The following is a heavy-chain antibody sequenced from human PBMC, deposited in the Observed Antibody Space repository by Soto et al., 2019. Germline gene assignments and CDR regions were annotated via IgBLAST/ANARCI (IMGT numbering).Heavy chain of an antibody. J-gene: IGHJ6*02. CDR1: GGTFSSYA. Sequence: ASVKVSCKASGGTFSSYAISWVRQAPGQGLEWMGGIIPIFGTANYAQKFQGRVTITADESTSTAYMELSSLRSEDTAVYYCARVKCSSTSCYGFHYYGMXVWGQGTTVTVSS. CDR2: IIPIFGTA. CDR3: ARVKCSSTSCYGFHYYGMXV. D-gene: IGHD2-2*01. V-gene: IGHV1-69*13.